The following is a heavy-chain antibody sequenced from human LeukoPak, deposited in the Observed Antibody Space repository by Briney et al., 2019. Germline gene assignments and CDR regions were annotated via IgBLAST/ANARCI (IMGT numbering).Heavy chain of an antibody. CDR3: ARGSSSSGPHYYYMDV. Sequence: PSGTLSLTCAVSGGSISSSNWWSWVRQPPGKGLEWIGEIYHSGSTYYNPSLKSRVTISVDTSKNQFSLKLSSVTAADTAVYYCARGSSSSGPHYYYMDVWGKGTTVTVSS. V-gene: IGHV4-4*02. CDR2: IYHSGST. CDR1: GGSISSSNW. J-gene: IGHJ6*03. D-gene: IGHD6-6*01.